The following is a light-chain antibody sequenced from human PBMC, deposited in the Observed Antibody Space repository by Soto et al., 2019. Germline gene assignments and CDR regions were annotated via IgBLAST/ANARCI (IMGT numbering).Light chain of an antibody. CDR3: QQYGSSPTT. CDR2: GAS. CDR1: QSVSSSY. V-gene: IGKV3-20*01. J-gene: IGKJ4*01. Sequence: EMVLTQSPGPLSLSPGGRATISCSSSQSVSSSYLACYQQKPGQAPRLLIYGASSSATGITDRFSGSGSGTDFTLTISRLEPEDFAVYYCQQYGSSPTTFGGGTKVEIK.